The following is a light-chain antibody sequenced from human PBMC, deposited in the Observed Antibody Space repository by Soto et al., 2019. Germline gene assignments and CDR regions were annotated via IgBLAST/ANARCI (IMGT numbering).Light chain of an antibody. CDR2: AAS. J-gene: IGKJ4*01. Sequence: EIVLTQSPGTLSVSPWERATLSCRASQSVSGNYLGWYQQKPGQAPRLLIYAASSRATGIPDRFSGSGSGTDFTLTSSRLEPEDVAVYYCQQYGSSPITFGGGTKVEIK. V-gene: IGKV3-20*01. CDR1: QSVSGNY. CDR3: QQYGSSPIT.